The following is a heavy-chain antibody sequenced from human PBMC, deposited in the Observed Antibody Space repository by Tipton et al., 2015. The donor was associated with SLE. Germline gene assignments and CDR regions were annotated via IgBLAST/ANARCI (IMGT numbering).Heavy chain of an antibody. D-gene: IGHD3-10*01. J-gene: IGHJ3*02. CDR2: IYRDGRT. CDR1: ELTVRSNH. V-gene: IGHV3-53*01. Sequence: SLRLSCAASELTVRSNHMAWVRQAPGRGLESVSDIYRDGRTDYADSVRGRFTISRDISRNALLLQMTSLRAEDTAVYYCASTKRGDLHRGAFDIWGQGTLVTVSP. CDR3: ASTKRGDLHRGAFDI.